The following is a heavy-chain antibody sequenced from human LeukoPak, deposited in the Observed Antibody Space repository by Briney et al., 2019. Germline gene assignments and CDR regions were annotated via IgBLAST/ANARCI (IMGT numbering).Heavy chain of an antibody. CDR1: GFTFSSYA. D-gene: IGHD1-1*01. J-gene: IGHJ4*02. CDR2: ISGSGRGGST. Sequence: GGSLRLSCAASGFTFSSYAMSWVRQAPGKGLEWVSNISGSGRGGSTYYAGSVKGRFTISRDNSKNTLYLQMNSLRAEDTAVYYCAKVDNWKYGHHDFWGQGTLVTVSS. V-gene: IGHV3-23*01. CDR3: AKVDNWKYGHHDF.